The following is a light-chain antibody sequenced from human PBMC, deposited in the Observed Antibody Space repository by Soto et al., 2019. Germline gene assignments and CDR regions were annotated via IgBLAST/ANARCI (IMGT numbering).Light chain of an antibody. J-gene: IGKJ3*01. Sequence: EIVLTQSPATLSLSPGERATLSCRASQSVSIYLAWYQQKPGQAPRLLIYDASNKSTGIPARFSGSGSGTDFTITSRSLEPEDYAVDYCQQRSNLPRVTFGPGTKVDIK. CDR3: QQRSNLPRVT. V-gene: IGKV3-11*01. CDR1: QSVSIY. CDR2: DAS.